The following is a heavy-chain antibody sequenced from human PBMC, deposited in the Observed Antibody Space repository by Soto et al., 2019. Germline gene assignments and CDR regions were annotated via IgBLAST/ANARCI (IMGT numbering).Heavy chain of an antibody. D-gene: IGHD3-22*01. CDR3: AREDAGYYHDNSGYKNWFDP. V-gene: IGHV4-61*01. Sequence: SETLSLTCTVSGASVTGGSYYWSWIWQPPGKGLEWIGYISSGGSTNYNPSLESRVTISLDTSKNQFSLRLSSVTAAGTAVYYCAREDAGYYHDNSGYKNWFDPWGQGTLVTV. CDR1: GASVTGGSYY. CDR2: ISSGGST. J-gene: IGHJ5*02.